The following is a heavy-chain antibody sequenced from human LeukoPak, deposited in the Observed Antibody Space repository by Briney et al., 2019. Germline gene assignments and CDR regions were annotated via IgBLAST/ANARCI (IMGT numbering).Heavy chain of an antibody. V-gene: IGHV3-7*01. Sequence: GGSLRLSCAASGFTFSSYWMSWVRQAPGKGLEWVANIKQDGSEKYYVDSVKGRFTISRDNAKNSLYLQMNSLRAEDTAVYYCARGMELRYFGWFSPGDYWGQGTLVTVSS. CDR1: GFTFSSYW. J-gene: IGHJ4*02. CDR3: ARGMELRYFGWFSPGDY. CDR2: IKQDGSEK. D-gene: IGHD3-9*01.